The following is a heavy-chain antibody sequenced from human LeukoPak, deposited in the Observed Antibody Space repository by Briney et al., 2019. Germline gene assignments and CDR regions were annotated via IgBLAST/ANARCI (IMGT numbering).Heavy chain of an antibody. Sequence: ASVKVSCKASGGTFSSFTITWVRQAPGQGLKWTGGIIPIFGTTTHAQKFQGKVTIIADESVSTAYMELSSLRSEDTAVYYCARLSSNWFDPWGQGTLVTVSS. CDR2: IIPIFGTT. CDR3: ARLSSNWFDP. D-gene: IGHD3-3*02. V-gene: IGHV1-69*13. J-gene: IGHJ5*02. CDR1: GGTFSSFT.